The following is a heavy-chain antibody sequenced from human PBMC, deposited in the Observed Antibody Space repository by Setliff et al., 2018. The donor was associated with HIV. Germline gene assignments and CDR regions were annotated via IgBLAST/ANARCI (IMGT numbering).Heavy chain of an antibody. J-gene: IGHJ3*02. V-gene: IGHV4-39*07. Sequence: SETLSLTCTASGGSISSDSYYRGWIRQPPGKGLEWIGSIYYSESTYYNPSLKSRVTISVDTSKNQFSLKLSSVTAADTAVYFCARDNSVGSGWRLDAFDIWGQGTMDTVSS. CDR1: GGSISSDSYY. CDR3: ARDNSVGSGWRLDAFDI. D-gene: IGHD6-19*01. CDR2: IYYSEST.